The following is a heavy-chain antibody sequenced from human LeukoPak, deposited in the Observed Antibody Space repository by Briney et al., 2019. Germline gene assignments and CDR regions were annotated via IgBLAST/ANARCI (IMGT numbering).Heavy chain of an antibody. V-gene: IGHV4-4*02. Sequence: NPSGTLSLTCAVSGGSISSSYWWSWVRQPPGKGLEWIGEVYHSGSTNYSPSLKSRVTLSVDKSKNQFSLRLSSVTAADTAVYYCARDVRVGQVVVTATYYYYYYMDVWGKGTTVTVSS. J-gene: IGHJ6*03. CDR1: GGSISSSYW. CDR3: ARDVRVGQVVVTATYYYYYYMDV. D-gene: IGHD2-21*02. CDR2: VYHSGST.